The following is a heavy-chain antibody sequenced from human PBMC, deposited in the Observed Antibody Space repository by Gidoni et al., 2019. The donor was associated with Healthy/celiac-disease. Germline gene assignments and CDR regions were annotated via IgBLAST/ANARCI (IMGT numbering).Heavy chain of an antibody. Sequence: QVQLVESGGGVVQTGRSLRLSCAASGFTFSRYAMHWVRQAPGKGLEWVAVIAYDGSNKYYADSVKGRFTISRDNSKNTLYLQMNSLRAEDTAVYYCARPLGTTTGVYDAFDIWGQGTMVTVSS. J-gene: IGHJ3*02. CDR3: ARPLGTTTGVYDAFDI. CDR2: IAYDGSNK. D-gene: IGHD1-1*01. CDR1: GFTFSRYA. V-gene: IGHV3-30-3*01.